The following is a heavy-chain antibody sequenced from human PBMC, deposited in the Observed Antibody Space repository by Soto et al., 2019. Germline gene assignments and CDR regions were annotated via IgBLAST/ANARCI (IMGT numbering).Heavy chain of an antibody. CDR3: ARGRYGDY. D-gene: IGHD1-1*01. Sequence: QVHLVQSGAEVKKPGASVKVSCKCSGYTFTSYGITWVRQAPGQGLEWMGWISAHNGNTDYAQKVQGRVTVTRDTYTSTAYMELRSLRSDATAVYYCARGRYGDYWGQGALVTVSS. J-gene: IGHJ4*02. V-gene: IGHV1-18*01. CDR2: ISAHNGNT. CDR1: GYTFTSYG.